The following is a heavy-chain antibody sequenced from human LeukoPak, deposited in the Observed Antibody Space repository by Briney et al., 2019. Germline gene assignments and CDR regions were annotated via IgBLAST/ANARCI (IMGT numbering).Heavy chain of an antibody. J-gene: IGHJ4*02. CDR2: IKQDGSEK. V-gene: IGHV3-7*01. CDR1: GIIMTKYW. CDR3: ARLFGGVTTFDY. D-gene: IGHD2-8*02. Sequence: GGSLRLSCAASGIIMTKYWMTWVRQVPGKGLEWVATIKQDGSEKYYVDSVKGRFTISRDNARNSLFLQMNSLRAEDTAVYYCARLFGGVTTFDYWGQGALVTVSS.